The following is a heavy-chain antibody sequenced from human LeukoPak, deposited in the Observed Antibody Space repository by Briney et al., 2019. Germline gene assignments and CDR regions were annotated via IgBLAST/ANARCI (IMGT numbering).Heavy chain of an antibody. CDR3: ARRKDCGGGCYSFDI. D-gene: IGHD2-21*02. CDR2: IYYSGST. Sequence: SETLSLTCTVSGGSISSSSYYWGWVRQPPGKGLEWVMTIYYSGSTYYNPSLKRRVTISVAMSKDQFTLKLTSVTAADTALYYCARRKDCGGGCYSFDIWGQGTMVTVSS. CDR1: GGSISSSSYY. V-gene: IGHV4-39*01. J-gene: IGHJ3*02.